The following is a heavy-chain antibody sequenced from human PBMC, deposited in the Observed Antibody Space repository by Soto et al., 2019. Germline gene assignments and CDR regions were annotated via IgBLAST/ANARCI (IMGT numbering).Heavy chain of an antibody. J-gene: IGHJ4*02. CDR1: GLTFSSFT. CDR2: INSNGGSA. CDR3: VTNSGWSLRDFDY. V-gene: IGHV3-64D*08. Sequence: GGSLRLSCSASGLTFSSFTMHWVRQAPGKGLEYVSAINSNGGSAYYGDSVKGRFTISRDNPKNTLYLQMSSLRVEDTAVYYCVTNSGWSLRDFDYWGQGSLVTVSS. D-gene: IGHD6-19*01.